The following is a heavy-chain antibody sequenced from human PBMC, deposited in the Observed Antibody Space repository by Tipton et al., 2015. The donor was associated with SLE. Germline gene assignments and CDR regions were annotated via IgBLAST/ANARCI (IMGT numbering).Heavy chain of an antibody. J-gene: IGHJ6*03. CDR1: NGSISSSPYY. CDR3: ARGPYYYMDV. V-gene: IGHV4-39*07. Sequence: LRLSCTVSNGSISSSPYYWGWIRQSPGKGLEWVGSIYYSGSTYYNPSLKSRVTISVDTSRNQCSLNLTSVTATDTAVYYCARGPYYYMDVWGKGTTVTVSS. CDR2: IYYSGST.